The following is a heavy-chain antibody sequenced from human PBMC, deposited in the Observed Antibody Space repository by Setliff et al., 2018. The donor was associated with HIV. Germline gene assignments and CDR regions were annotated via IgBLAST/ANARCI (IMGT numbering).Heavy chain of an antibody. Sequence: RLSETLSLTCTVSGDSLSSSIYYWGWIRQPPGKGLEWIGSIHYNGSTYYNPSLKSRVTMSGDTSLKSRITISVDTSKNQFSLKLTSVTAADMGVYYCARGRKKTLAVSGTRYFDFWGQGTLVTVSS. V-gene: IGHV4-39*07. CDR3: ARGRKKTLAVSGTRYFDF. CDR2: IHYNGST. J-gene: IGHJ4*02. CDR1: GDSLSSSIYY. D-gene: IGHD6-19*01.